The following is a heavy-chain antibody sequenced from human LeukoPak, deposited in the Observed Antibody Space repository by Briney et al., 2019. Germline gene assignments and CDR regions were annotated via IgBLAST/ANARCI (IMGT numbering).Heavy chain of an antibody. CDR2: IYYSGST. CDR3: ARGALRTVVVGTRYYYYMDV. D-gene: IGHD3-22*01. V-gene: IGHV4-59*01. J-gene: IGHJ6*03. CDR1: GGSINTYY. Sequence: SETLSLTCTVSGGSINTYYWNWIRQPPGKGLEWIGSIYYSGSTTYNPSLKSRVTISLDTSKNQFSLKLRSVTAADTAVYYCARGALRTVVVGTRYYYYMDVWGKGTTVTVPS.